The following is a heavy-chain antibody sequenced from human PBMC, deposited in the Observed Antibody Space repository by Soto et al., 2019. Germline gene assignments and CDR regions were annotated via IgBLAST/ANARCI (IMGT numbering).Heavy chain of an antibody. CDR2: INSDGSST. CDR1: GFTFSSYW. D-gene: IGHD6-6*01. CDR3: ARTDSARWYYYGMDV. V-gene: IGHV3-74*01. J-gene: IGHJ6*02. Sequence: GGSLRLSCAASGFTFSSYWMHWVRQAPGKGLVWVSRINSDGSSTSYADSVKGRFTISRDNAKNTLYLQMNSLRAEDTAVYYCARTDSARWYYYGMDVWGQGTTVTVSS.